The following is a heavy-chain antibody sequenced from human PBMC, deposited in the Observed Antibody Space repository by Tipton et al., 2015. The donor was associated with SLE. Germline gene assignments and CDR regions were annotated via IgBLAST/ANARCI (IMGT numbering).Heavy chain of an antibody. CDR2: ISGSGGST. CDR1: GFTFSSYA. Sequence: SLRLSCAASGFTFSSYAMSWVRQAPGKGLEWVSAISGSGGSTYYADSVKGRFTISRDNSKNTLYLQMNSLRAEDTAVYYCAKDRLSHVYYGSGSLFDYWGQGTLVTVSS. V-gene: IGHV3-23*01. D-gene: IGHD3-10*01. CDR3: AKDRLSHVYYGSGSLFDY. J-gene: IGHJ4*02.